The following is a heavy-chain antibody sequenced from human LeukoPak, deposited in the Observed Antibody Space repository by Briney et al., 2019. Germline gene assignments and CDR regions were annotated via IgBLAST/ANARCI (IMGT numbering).Heavy chain of an antibody. CDR2: INHSGST. CDR3: ARAGVVVVDATLYFVD. D-gene: IGHD2-15*01. V-gene: IGHV4-34*01. J-gene: IGHJ4*02. CDR1: GGSFRGYY. Sequence: SETLSLTCAVYGGSFRGYYWTWIRRPPGKGLEWIEEINHSGSTNYNPSLKRRVTITVDTSKNQFSLKLSSVTAAATAVYYCARAGVVVVDATLYFVDWGQGTWSPSPQ.